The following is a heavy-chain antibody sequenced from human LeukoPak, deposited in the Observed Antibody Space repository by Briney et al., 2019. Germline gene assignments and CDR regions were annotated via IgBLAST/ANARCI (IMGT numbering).Heavy chain of an antibody. J-gene: IGHJ3*01. CDR1: GGSMISHY. V-gene: IGHV4-59*11. D-gene: IGHD1-1*01. CDR3: AGDQLALNALNL. Sequence: PSETLSLTCTVSGGSMISHYWSWIRQPPGKALEWLGYISHIGSTNYSPSPKSRVTISVDTSKNQFSLRLSSVTAADTAVYFCAGDQLALNALNLWGQGTMVSVSS. CDR2: ISHIGST.